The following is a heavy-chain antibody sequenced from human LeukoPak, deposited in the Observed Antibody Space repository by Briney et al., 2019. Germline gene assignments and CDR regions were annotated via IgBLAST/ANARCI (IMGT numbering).Heavy chain of an antibody. CDR2: INHSGST. CDR1: GGSFSGYY. V-gene: IGHV4-34*01. J-gene: IGHJ5*02. CDR3: ASSSTLTP. Sequence: SETLSLTCAVYGGSFSGYYWSWTRQPPGKGLEWIGEINHSGSTNYNPSLKSRVTISVDTSKNQFSLKLSSVTAADTAVYYCASSSTLTPWGQGTLVTVSS. D-gene: IGHD2/OR15-2a*01.